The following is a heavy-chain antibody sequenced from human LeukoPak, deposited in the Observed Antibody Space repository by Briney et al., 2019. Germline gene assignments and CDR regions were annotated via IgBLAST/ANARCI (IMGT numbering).Heavy chain of an antibody. CDR1: GYTFTGYY. V-gene: IGHV1-2*02. J-gene: IGHJ4*02. CDR3: ARTTDLTRFDC. Sequence: GASVKVSCKASGYTFTGYYLHWVRQAPGQGLEWMGWINPNSGATNYAQNFQGRVTMTRDTSFSTAYMDLSRLRSDDTAVYYCARTTDLTRFDCWGQGTLVTVSS. D-gene: IGHD1-1*01. CDR2: INPNSGAT.